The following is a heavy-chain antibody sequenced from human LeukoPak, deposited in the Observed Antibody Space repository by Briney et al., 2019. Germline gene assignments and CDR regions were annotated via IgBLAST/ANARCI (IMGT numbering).Heavy chain of an antibody. Sequence: GGSLRLSCAASGFTFSSYAMSWVRQAPGKGLEWVSAISGSGGSTYYADSVKGRFTISRDNSKNTLYLQMNSLRVEDTAVYYCAKEASVVPAAMGFYFDYWGQGTLVTVSS. CDR2: ISGSGGST. J-gene: IGHJ4*02. V-gene: IGHV3-23*01. CDR1: GFTFSSYA. D-gene: IGHD2-2*01. CDR3: AKEASVVPAAMGFYFDY.